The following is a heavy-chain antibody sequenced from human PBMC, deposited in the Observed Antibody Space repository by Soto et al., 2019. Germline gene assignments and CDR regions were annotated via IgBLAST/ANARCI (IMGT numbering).Heavy chain of an antibody. J-gene: IGHJ5*02. D-gene: IGHD6-19*01. CDR1: GVSITSYF. CDR2: ISFSGAT. V-gene: IGHV4-59*01. Sequence: PSETLSLTCTVSGVSITSYFWSWIRQTPGKGLDWIGSISFSGATYSNPSLKGRAALSVDTSENHLSLTLNSVTSADTAVYYCAKDPITVAGTNWFDPWGQGTLVTVSS. CDR3: AKDPITVAGTNWFDP.